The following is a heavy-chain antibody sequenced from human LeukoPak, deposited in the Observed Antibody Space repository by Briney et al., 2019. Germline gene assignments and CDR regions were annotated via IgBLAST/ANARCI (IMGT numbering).Heavy chain of an antibody. D-gene: IGHD2-2*01. Sequence: SETLSLTCTVSGGSISSSSYYWGWIRQPPGKGLEWIGSIYYSGSTYYNPSLKSRVTISVDTSKNQFSLKLSSVTAADTAVYYCARRHIVVVPAAFGHAFDIWGQGTMVTVSS. CDR3: ARRHIVVVPAAFGHAFDI. CDR1: GGSISSSSYY. V-gene: IGHV4-39*01. CDR2: IYYSGST. J-gene: IGHJ3*02.